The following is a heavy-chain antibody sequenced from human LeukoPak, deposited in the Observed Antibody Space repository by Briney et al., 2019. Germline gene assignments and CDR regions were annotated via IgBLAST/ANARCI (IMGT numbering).Heavy chain of an antibody. CDR1: GFTFTTYV. Sequence: GGSLRLSCAASGFTFTTYVMHWVRQAPGKGLEWVAFIRSDGSDEYYADSVKGRFTISRDNSKNTLYLQMSSLGAEDTAVYYCAKDSSATFFSDHSFDFWGQGTLVTVSS. D-gene: IGHD2-21*02. V-gene: IGHV3-30*02. CDR2: IRSDGSDE. J-gene: IGHJ4*02. CDR3: AKDSSATFFSDHSFDF.